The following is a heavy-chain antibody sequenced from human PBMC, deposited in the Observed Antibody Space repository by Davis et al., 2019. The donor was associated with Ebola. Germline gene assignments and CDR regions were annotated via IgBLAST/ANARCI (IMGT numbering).Heavy chain of an antibody. V-gene: IGHV3-48*03. CDR2: ISRSGSTI. Sequence: GESLKISCAASGFTFYRYEMNWVRQAPGKGLEWVSYISRSGSTIYYADSVKGRFTISRDNAKNSLYLQMNSLRAEDTAVYYCARGGYDFWSGYPDYWGQGTLVTVSS. CDR3: ARGGYDFWSGYPDY. CDR1: GFTFYRYE. D-gene: IGHD3-3*01. J-gene: IGHJ4*02.